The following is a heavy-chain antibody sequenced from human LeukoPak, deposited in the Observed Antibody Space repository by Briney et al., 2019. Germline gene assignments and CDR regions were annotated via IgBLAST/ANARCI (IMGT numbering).Heavy chain of an antibody. CDR1: GYTFTSYY. CDR3: ARAIERYFDWSDFDY. D-gene: IGHD3-9*01. V-gene: IGHV1-46*01. J-gene: IGHJ4*02. Sequence: ASVKVSCKASGYTFTSYYMHWVRQAPGQGLEWMGIINPSGGSTSYAQKFQGRVTMTRDTSTSTVYMELSSLRSEDTVVYYCARAIERYFDWSDFDYWGQGTLVTVSS. CDR2: INPSGGST.